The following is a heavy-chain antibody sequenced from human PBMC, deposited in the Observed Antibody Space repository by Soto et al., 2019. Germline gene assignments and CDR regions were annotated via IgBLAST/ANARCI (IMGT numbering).Heavy chain of an antibody. D-gene: IGHD2-15*01. CDR1: GFTFSSYA. J-gene: IGHJ3*02. V-gene: IGHV3-23*01. CDR3: AKDRIVVVVAATGGAFDI. CDR2: ISGSGGST. Sequence: GGSLRLSCAASGFTFSSYAMSWVRQAPGKGLEWVSAISGSGGSTYYADSVKGRFTISRDNSKNTLYLQMNGLRAEDTAVYYCAKDRIVVVVAATGGAFDIWGQGTMVTVSS.